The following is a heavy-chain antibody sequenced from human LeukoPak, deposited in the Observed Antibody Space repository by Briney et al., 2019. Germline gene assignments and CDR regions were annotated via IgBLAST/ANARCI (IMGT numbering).Heavy chain of an antibody. Sequence: GGSLRLSCSASGFTFSSYAMHWVRQAPGKGLEYVSAISSNGGSTYYADSVKGRFTISRDNSKNTLYLQMSSLRAEDTAVYYCARGRWELLSYYFDYWGQGTLVTVSS. CDR2: ISSNGGST. V-gene: IGHV3-64D*06. J-gene: IGHJ4*02. D-gene: IGHD1-26*01. CDR1: GFTFSSYA. CDR3: ARGRWELLSYYFDY.